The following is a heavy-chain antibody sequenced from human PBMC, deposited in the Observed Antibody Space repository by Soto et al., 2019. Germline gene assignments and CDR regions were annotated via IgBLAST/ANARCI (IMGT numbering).Heavy chain of an antibody. CDR3: ARVPYGDWGAEYFPH. Sequence: QVQLVQSGAEVKKPGSSVKVSCKASGGTFSSYAISWVRQAPGQGLEWMGGIIPIFGTANYAQKLQGRVTITADESTSTAYRALSRLRSEDTDVYYCARVPYGDWGAEYFPHWGQGTLVTVS. D-gene: IGHD4-17*01. CDR2: IIPIFGTA. CDR1: GGTFSSYA. V-gene: IGHV1-69*12. J-gene: IGHJ1*01.